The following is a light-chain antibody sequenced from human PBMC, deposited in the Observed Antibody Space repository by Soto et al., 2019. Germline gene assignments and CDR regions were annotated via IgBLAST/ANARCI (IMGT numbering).Light chain of an antibody. CDR2: EGS. J-gene: IGLJ2*01. CDR1: SSEVGSNNF. Sequence: QSALTQPASVSGSPGQSITISCTGSSSEVGSNNFVSWYQQHPGKAPQFMIYEGSKRPPGISNRFSGSKSGNTASLTISGLQAEDEADYYCCSYAGTTSLVFGGGTKLTVL. V-gene: IGLV2-23*01. CDR3: CSYAGTTSLV.